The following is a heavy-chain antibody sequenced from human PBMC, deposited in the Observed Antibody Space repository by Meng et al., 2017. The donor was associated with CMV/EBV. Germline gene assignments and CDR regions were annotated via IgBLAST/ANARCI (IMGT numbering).Heavy chain of an antibody. J-gene: IGHJ4*02. CDR3: ARDPVVSSTPGEWNY. D-gene: IGHD2-2*01. Sequence: SGFTFSSYSMDGVRPAPGKGLEWVSSISSSSSYIYYADSVKGRFTISRDNAKNSLYLQMNSLRAEDTAVYYCARDPVVSSTPGEWNYWGQGTLVTVSS. V-gene: IGHV3-21*01. CDR2: ISSSSSYI. CDR1: GFTFSSYS.